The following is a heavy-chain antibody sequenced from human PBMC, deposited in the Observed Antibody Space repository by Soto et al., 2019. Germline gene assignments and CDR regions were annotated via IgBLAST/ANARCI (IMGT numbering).Heavy chain of an antibody. V-gene: IGHV1-69*13. D-gene: IGHD6-13*01. CDR1: GGTFSSYA. CDR3: ARARSIAAAEAFDI. CDR2: IIPIFGTA. J-gene: IGHJ3*02. Sequence: ASVKVSCKASGGTFSSYAISWVRQAPGQGLEWMGGIIPIFGTANYAQKFQGRVTITADESTSTAYMELSSLRAEDTAVYYCARARSIAAAEAFDIWGQGTMVTVSS.